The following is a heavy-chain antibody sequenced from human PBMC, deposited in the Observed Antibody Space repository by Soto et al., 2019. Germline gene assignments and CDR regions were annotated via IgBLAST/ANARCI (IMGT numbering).Heavy chain of an antibody. CDR2: IFYSGST. D-gene: IGHD5-12*01. CDR3: AREWNFYYGMDV. V-gene: IGHV4-61*01. CDR1: GGSVSSGSFY. J-gene: IGHJ6*02. Sequence: LSLTCTVSGGSVSSGSFYWNWIRQPPGKGLEWLGYIFYSGSTNYNPSLRSRVTISVDTSKNQFSLRLSSVTAADTAVYYCAREWNFYYGMDVWGQGTTVTVSS.